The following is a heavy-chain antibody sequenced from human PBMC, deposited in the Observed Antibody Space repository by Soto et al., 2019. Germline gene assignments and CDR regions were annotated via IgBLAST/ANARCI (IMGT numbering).Heavy chain of an antibody. CDR1: GGSVSNVKYF. D-gene: IGHD7-27*01. CDR3: PRTVMPVGNLAAFDH. V-gene: IGHV4-61*01. J-gene: IGHJ4*02. CDR2: IYNNGNT. Sequence: SETLSLTFNVSGGSVSNVKYFWSCIRQPPGKALEWIAYIYNNGNTNYNPSLKIRATISVYTSKNQCSLKLTSVTAADSAVYFSPRTVMPVGNLAAFDHWGQGVLVTVSS.